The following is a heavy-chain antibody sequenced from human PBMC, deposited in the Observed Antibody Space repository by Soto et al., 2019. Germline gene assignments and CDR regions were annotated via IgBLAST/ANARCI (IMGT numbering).Heavy chain of an antibody. CDR1: GFTFSSYG. CDR3: ASIAVAGNWFDY. V-gene: IGHV3-30*03. D-gene: IGHD6-19*01. Sequence: QVQLVESGGGVVQPGRSLRLSCAASGFTFSSYGMHWVRQAPGKGLEWVAVISYDGSNKYYADSVKGRFTISRDNSKNTLYLQMNSLRAEDTAVYYCASIAVAGNWFDYWGQGTLVTVSS. CDR2: ISYDGSNK. J-gene: IGHJ4*02.